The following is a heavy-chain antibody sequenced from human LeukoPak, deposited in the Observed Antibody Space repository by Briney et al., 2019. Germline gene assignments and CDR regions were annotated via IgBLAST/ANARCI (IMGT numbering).Heavy chain of an antibody. CDR3: GSYWTGPDY. D-gene: IGHD1-1*01. J-gene: IGHJ4*02. V-gene: IGHV4-39*01. CDR2: IYYSGST. CDR1: GGSISSSSYY. Sequence: SETLSLTCTVSGGSISSSSYYWGWIRQPPGKGLEWIGNIYYSGSTYYNPSLKSRVTISVDTSKNQFSLKLSSVTAADTAVYYCGSYWTGPDYWGQGTLVTVSS.